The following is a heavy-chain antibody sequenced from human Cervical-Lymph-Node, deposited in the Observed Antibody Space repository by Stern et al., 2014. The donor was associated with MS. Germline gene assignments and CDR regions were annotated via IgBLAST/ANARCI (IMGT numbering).Heavy chain of an antibody. CDR2: LNPNSGCS. Sequence: VQLVESGAEVRKPGASVKVSCKASGYTFTDYYIHWVRQAPGQGLEWMGRLNPNSGCSNNARHFQVRVTMTSDTSISAAFMELIGLRSDDTAVYFCARWKTKGVDRNHYGLDVWGQGTTVTVSS. CDR3: ARWKTKGVDRNHYGLDV. CDR1: GYTFTDYY. J-gene: IGHJ6*02. D-gene: IGHD1-1*01. V-gene: IGHV1-2*06.